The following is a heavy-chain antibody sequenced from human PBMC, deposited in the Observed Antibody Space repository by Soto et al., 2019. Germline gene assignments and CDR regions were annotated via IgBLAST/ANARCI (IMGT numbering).Heavy chain of an antibody. CDR3: TTDLWRIAVVVGSTGYFNP. Sequence: ALRLTCGASGFTFRDPWMSWGRQAPGKGVDRVGRIKSKSDGGTTEYAAPVRGRFTISRDDSKNTLYLQMNSLKTEDTAVYYCTTDLWRIAVVVGSTGYFNPWGQGTPVTVSS. CDR2: IKSKSDGGTT. CDR1: GFTFRDPW. D-gene: IGHD2-15*01. J-gene: IGHJ5*02. V-gene: IGHV3-15*01.